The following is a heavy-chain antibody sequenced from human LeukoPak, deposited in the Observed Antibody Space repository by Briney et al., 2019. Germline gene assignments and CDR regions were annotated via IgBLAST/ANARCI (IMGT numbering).Heavy chain of an antibody. D-gene: IGHD3-10*01. V-gene: IGHV4-61*01. CDR3: ARRGYGSGTWFDP. CDR1: GGSVSSGSYY. CDR2: IYYSGST. J-gene: IGHJ5*02. Sequence: SETLSLTCTVSGGSVSSGSYYWSWIRQPPGKGLEWIGYIYYSGSTNYNPSLKSRVTISVDTSKNQFSLKLSSVTAADTAVYYCARRGYGSGTWFDPWGQGTLVTVSS.